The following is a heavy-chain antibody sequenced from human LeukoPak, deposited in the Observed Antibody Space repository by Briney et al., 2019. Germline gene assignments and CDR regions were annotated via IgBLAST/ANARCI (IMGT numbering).Heavy chain of an antibody. CDR2: ITSSGTYI. CDR1: GFTFNNYN. Sequence: PGGSLRLSCATSGFTFNNYNMNWVRQAPGRALEWVSSITSSGTYIFYADSVKGRFTISRDNAKNSLYLQMNSLGPEDTAVYYCARDPYSGNYGNYYYYYMDVWGKGTTVTISS. J-gene: IGHJ6*03. CDR3: ARDPYSGNYGNYYYYYMDV. V-gene: IGHV3-21*01. D-gene: IGHD1-26*01.